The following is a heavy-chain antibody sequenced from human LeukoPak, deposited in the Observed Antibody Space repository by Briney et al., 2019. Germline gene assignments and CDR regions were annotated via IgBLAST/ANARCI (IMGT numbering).Heavy chain of an antibody. CDR1: GGSISTSNYY. J-gene: IGHJ4*02. D-gene: IGHD3-22*01. CDR3: ARLYYYDSSGPPL. V-gene: IGHV4-39*01. Sequence: SETLSLTCSVSGGSISTSNYYWGWIRQPPGKGLEWIANIYYSGRTYYNPSLKSRVTMSMDTSKNQFSLKLSSVTAADTAVYYCARLYYYDSSGPPLWGQGTLVTVSS. CDR2: IYYSGRT.